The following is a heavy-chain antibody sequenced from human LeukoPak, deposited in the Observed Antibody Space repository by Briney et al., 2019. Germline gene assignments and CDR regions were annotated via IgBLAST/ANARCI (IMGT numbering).Heavy chain of an antibody. Sequence: PGGSLRLSCAASGFTFSSYAMHWVRQAPGKGLEWVAVISYDGSNKYYADSVKGRFTTSRDNSKNTLYLQMNSLRAEDTAVYYCARAGRSGVGYYYDSSGFGYWGQGTLVTVSS. J-gene: IGHJ4*02. CDR3: ARAGRSGVGYYYDSSGFGY. D-gene: IGHD3-22*01. V-gene: IGHV3-30*04. CDR2: ISYDGSNK. CDR1: GFTFSSYA.